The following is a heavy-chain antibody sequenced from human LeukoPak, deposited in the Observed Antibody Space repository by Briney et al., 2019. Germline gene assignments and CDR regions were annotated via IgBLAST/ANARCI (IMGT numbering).Heavy chain of an antibody. Sequence: SETLSLTCTVSGGSISSSDYCWGWIRQPPGKGLEWIGSIFYSGSTYYNPSLKSPVTISTDMSKNYFSLRLSSVTAADTATYYCARHRRYYGSGTYYSDFDSWGQGILVTVSS. CDR2: IFYSGST. D-gene: IGHD3-10*01. CDR3: ARHRRYYGSGTYYSDFDS. J-gene: IGHJ4*02. CDR1: GGSISSSDYC. V-gene: IGHV4-39*01.